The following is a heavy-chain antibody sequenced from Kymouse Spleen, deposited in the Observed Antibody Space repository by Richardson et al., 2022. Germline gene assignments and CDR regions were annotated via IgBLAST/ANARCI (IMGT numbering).Heavy chain of an antibody. CDR2: ISWNSGSI. D-gene: IGHD6-19*01. J-gene: IGHJ6*02. V-gene: IGHV3-9*01. CDR3: AKDKK*QWLATTTVWTS. Sequence: EVQLVESGGGLVQPGRSLRLSCAASGFTFDDYAMHWVRQAPGKGLEWVSGISWNSGSIGYADSVKGRFTISRDNAKNSLYLQMNSLRAEDTALYYCAKDKK*QWLATTTVWTSGAKGPRSPSPQ. CDR1: GFTFDDYA.